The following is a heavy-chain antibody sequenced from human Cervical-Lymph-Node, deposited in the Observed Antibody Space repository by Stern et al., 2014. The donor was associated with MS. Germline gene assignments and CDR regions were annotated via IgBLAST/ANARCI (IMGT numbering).Heavy chain of an antibody. Sequence: QVQLVESGAEVKKPGASVKVSCKASGYTFTGYFMHWVRQAPGQGLEWMGRIHPHSGGTEYAQKFQVRVTMTRDTSISTAYMELSRLRSDDKAVYYCARSAIEIAAPGHFDYWGQGTLVTVSS. V-gene: IGHV1-2*06. J-gene: IGHJ4*02. CDR1: GYTFTGYF. D-gene: IGHD6-13*01. CDR2: IHPHSGGT. CDR3: ARSAIEIAAPGHFDY.